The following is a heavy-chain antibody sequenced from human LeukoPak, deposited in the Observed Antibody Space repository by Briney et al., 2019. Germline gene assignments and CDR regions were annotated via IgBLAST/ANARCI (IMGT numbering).Heavy chain of an antibody. CDR3: ARRGPAGSSSSGMDV. D-gene: IGHD6-6*01. J-gene: IGHJ6*02. CDR1: GDSVSNNSTA. CDR2: TYYRSKWYN. V-gene: IGHV6-1*01. Sequence: SQTLSLTCALSGDSVSNNSTAWNWIRQSPSRGLEWLERTYYRSKWYNDYAVSVKSRITINPDTSKNQFSLQLNSVTPEDTAVYYCARRGPAGSSSSGMDVWGQGTTVTVSS.